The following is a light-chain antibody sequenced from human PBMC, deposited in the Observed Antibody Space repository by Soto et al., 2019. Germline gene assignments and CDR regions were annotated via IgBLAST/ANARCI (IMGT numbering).Light chain of an antibody. CDR3: QQCNNWPLT. V-gene: IGKV3-15*01. Sequence: EIVMTQSPATLSVSPGERATLSCRASQSVSSNLAWYQQKHGQAPRLLIYGASTRATGIPARFSGSGSGTEFTLTISSLQSEDFAVYYCQQCNNWPLTFGQGTRVDIK. J-gene: IGKJ1*01. CDR2: GAS. CDR1: QSVSSN.